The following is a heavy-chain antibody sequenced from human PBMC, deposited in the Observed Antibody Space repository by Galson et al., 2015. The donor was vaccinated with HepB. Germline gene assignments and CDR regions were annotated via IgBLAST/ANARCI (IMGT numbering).Heavy chain of an antibody. CDR3: AVSDCSDLSCYSRSGVVEFYGMDV. D-gene: IGHD2-15*01. CDR1: GDILYNYV. J-gene: IGHJ6*02. V-gene: IGHV1-69*13. Sequence: SVKVSCKASGDILYNYVISWVRQAPGHGLEWMGGIIPTFGAGKTGQKFQGRVTITADESTNTAYMELGSLRSEDTAVYYCAVSDCSDLSCYSRSGVVEFYGMDVWGQGTTVTVSS. CDR2: IIPTFGAG.